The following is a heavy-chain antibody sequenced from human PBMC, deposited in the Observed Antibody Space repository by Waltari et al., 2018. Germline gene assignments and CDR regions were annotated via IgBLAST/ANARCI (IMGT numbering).Heavy chain of an antibody. Sequence: QVQLQQWGAGLLKPSETLSLTCAVYGGSFSGYYWSWIRQPPGKGLEWIGEVNHSGSTNYNPSLKGRVTISVDTSKNQFSLKLSSVTAADTAVYYCARGPGAAAVNFDYWGQGTLVTVSS. J-gene: IGHJ4*02. CDR1: GGSFSGYY. CDR3: ARGPGAAAVNFDY. D-gene: IGHD6-13*01. V-gene: IGHV4-34*01. CDR2: VNHSGST.